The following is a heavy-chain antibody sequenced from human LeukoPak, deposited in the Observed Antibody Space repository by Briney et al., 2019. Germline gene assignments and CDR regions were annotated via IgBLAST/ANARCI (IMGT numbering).Heavy chain of an antibody. D-gene: IGHD6-19*01. V-gene: IGHV1-46*01. CDR3: ARFKRVGSSGWPLDY. CDR1: GYTFTSYY. CDR2: INPSGGST. Sequence: ASVKVSCKASGYTFTSYYMHWVRQAPGQGLEWMGIINPSGGSTSYAQKFKGRVTMTRDTSTSTVYMELSSLRSEDTAVYYCARFKRVGSSGWPLDYWGQGTLVTVSS. J-gene: IGHJ4*02.